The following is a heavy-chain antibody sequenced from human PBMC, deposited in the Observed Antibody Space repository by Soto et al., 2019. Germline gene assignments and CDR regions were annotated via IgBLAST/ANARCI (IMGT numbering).Heavy chain of an antibody. CDR1: GFSLTTSGVG. CDR3: AHRVLRTVFGLVTTTAIYFDF. J-gene: IGHJ4*02. CDR2: IYWDGDK. Sequence: QITLNESGPTLVKPTQTLTLTCTFSGFSLTTSGVGVGWIRQSPGKAPEWLALIYWDGDKRYSPSLKSRLTITKDTSKNQVVLTMANLDPADTATYYCAHRVLRTVFGLVTTTAIYFDFWGQGTPVAVSS. D-gene: IGHD3-3*01. V-gene: IGHV2-5*02.